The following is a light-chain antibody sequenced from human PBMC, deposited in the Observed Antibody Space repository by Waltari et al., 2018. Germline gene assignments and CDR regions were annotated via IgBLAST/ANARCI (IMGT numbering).Light chain of an antibody. CDR3: CSYTGTNTLGV. CDR2: EVT. CDR1: SRDVGGYDH. V-gene: IGLV2-8*01. J-gene: IGLJ3*02. Sequence: QSALTQPPSASGSPGQSVPTSSTGTSRDVGGYDHVSWYQQHPGKAPKLIIYEVTKRPSGVPDRFSGSKSGTTASLAVSGLQAEDEADYYCCSYTGTNTLGVFGGGTTLTVL.